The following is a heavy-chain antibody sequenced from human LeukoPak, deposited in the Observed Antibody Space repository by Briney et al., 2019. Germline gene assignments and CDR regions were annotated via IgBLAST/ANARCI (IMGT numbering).Heavy chain of an antibody. J-gene: IGHJ4*02. D-gene: IGHD2-21*01. V-gene: IGHV3-23*01. CDR3: AKEFVPGNFHY. CDR2: IGLSGSST. CDR1: GFTFSNFV. Sequence: GGSLRLSCAASGFTFSNFVMSWARQAPGKGLEWVSTIGLSGSSTYYAGSVKGRFTISRDNSKNTLYLQMNSLRAEDTAIYYCAKEFVPGNFHYWGQGTLVTVSS.